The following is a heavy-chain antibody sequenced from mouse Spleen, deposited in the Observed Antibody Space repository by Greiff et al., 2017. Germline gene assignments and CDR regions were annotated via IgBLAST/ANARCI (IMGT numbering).Heavy chain of an antibody. Sequence: LKQPGSELVRPGASVKLSCKASGYTFTSYWMHWVKQRPGQGLEWIGNIYPGSGSTNYDEKFKSKATLTVDKSSSTAYMQLSSLTSEDSAVYYCAREGLRRGDWYFDVWGAGTTVTVSS. CDR1: GYTFTSYW. CDR3: AREGLRRGDWYFDV. CDR2: IYPGSGST. J-gene: IGHJ1*01. D-gene: IGHD2-12*01. V-gene: IGHV1S22*01.